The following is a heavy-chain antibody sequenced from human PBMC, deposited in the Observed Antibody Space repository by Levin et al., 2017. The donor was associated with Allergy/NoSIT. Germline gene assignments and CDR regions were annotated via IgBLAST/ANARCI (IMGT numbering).Heavy chain of an antibody. CDR3: ARGSGRAGIDY. CDR1: GGSISSGGYY. D-gene: IGHD6-13*01. J-gene: IGHJ4*02. CDR2: IYYSGST. V-gene: IGHV4-31*03. Sequence: SETLSLTCTVSGGSISSGGYYWSWIRQHPGKGLEWIGYIYYSGSTYYNPSLKSRVTISVDTSKNQFSLKLSSVTAADTAVYYCARGSGRAGIDYWGQGTLVTVSS.